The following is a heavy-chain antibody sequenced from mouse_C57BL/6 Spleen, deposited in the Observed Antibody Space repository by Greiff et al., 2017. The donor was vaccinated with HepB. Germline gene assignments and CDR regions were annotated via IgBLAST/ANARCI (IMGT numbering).Heavy chain of an antibody. Sequence: VQLQESGAELVRPGASVTLSCKASGYTSTDYEMHWVKQTPVHGLEWIGAIDPETGGTAYNQKFKGKAILTADKSSSTAYMELRSLTSEDSAVYYCASEAGDGYHGVYFDYWSQGTSLAVSS. CDR3: ASEAGDGYHGVYFDY. V-gene: IGHV1-15*01. J-gene: IGHJ2*03. CDR1: GYTSTDYE. CDR2: IDPETGGT. D-gene: IGHD2-3*01.